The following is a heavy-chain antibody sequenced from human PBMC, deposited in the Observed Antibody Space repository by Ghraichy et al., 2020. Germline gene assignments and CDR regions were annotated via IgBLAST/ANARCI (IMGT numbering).Heavy chain of an antibody. J-gene: IGHJ4*02. CDR1: GFALSNYW. CDR2: IKSDGTDR. V-gene: IGHV3-74*01. Sequence: LSLTCEASGFALSNYWMHWVRQAPGKGLLWVSRIKSDGTDRTYADSVKGRFTISRDNAKNTLYLQMNSLRVEDTAVYYCAREYCRGGSCFFGTGGSHFDYWGQGILVTVSS. D-gene: IGHD2-15*01. CDR3: AREYCRGGSCFFGTGGSHFDY.